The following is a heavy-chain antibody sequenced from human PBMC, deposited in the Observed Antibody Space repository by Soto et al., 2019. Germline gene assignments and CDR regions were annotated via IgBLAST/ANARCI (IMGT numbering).Heavy chain of an antibody. CDR2: ISAYNGNT. CDR1: GYTFTSYG. CDR3: ARRRQLLTY. D-gene: IGHD2-2*01. J-gene: IGHJ4*02. V-gene: IGHV1-18*01. Sequence: ASVKVSWKASGYTFTSYGISWVRQAPGQGNEWMGWISAYNGNTNYAQKLQGRVTMTTDTSTSTAYMELRSLRSDVTSVYYCARRRQLLTYWGQGTLVTVSS.